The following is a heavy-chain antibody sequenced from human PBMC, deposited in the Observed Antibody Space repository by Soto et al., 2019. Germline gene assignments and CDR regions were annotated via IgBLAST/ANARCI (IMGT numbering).Heavy chain of an antibody. CDR2: IRGSGGST. V-gene: IGHV3-23*01. CDR3: AKEDGYSSGWFPFGY. CDR1: GFTFSSYA. J-gene: IGHJ4*02. D-gene: IGHD6-19*01. Sequence: EVQLLESGGGLVQPGGTLRLACAASGFTFSSYAMSWVRQAPGKGLEWVAAIRGSGGSTYYADYVKGRFTISRDNSKNTLYLQMNSLRAEDTAVYYCAKEDGYSSGWFPFGYWGQGTLVTVTS.